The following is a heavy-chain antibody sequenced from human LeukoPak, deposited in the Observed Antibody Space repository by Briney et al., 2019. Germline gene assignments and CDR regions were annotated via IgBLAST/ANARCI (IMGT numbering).Heavy chain of an antibody. CDR2: IIPILGIA. V-gene: IGHV1-69*04. D-gene: IGHD3-22*01. Sequence: SVKVSCKASGGTFSSYAISWVRQAPGQGLEWMGRIIPILGIANYAQKFQGRVTITADKSTSTAYMELSSLRSEDTAVYYCARLYYYDSSGYYGLDYWGQGTLVTVSS. CDR1: GGTFSSYA. CDR3: ARLYYYDSSGYYGLDY. J-gene: IGHJ4*02.